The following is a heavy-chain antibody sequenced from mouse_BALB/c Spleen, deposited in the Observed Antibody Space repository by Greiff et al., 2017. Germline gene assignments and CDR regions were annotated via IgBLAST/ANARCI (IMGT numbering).Heavy chain of an antibody. CDR2: INSNGGST. CDR3: ARRTGGGFDY. D-gene: IGHD3-1*01. CDR1: GFTFSSYG. J-gene: IGHJ2*01. V-gene: IGHV5-6-3*01. Sequence: EVQLQESGGGLVQPGGSLKLSCAASGFTFSSYGMSWVRQTPDKRLELVATINSNGGSTYYPDSVKGRFTISRDNAKNTLYLQMSSLKSEDTAMYYCARRTGGGFDYWGQGTTLTVSS.